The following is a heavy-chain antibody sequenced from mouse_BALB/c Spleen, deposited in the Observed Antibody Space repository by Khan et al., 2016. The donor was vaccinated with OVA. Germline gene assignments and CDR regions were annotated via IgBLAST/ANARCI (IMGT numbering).Heavy chain of an antibody. CDR1: GYAFSSYW. CDR2: IYPGDGDT. CDR3: ARGENPYYFDY. J-gene: IGHJ2*01. V-gene: IGHV1-80*01. Sequence: QVQLQQSGAELVRPGSSVKISCKASGYAFSSYWMNWVKQRPGQGLEWIGQIYPGDGDTNYNGKFRGKATLTADKSSSTAYMQLSSLTSEDSAVYFCARGENPYYFDYWGQGTTLTVSS.